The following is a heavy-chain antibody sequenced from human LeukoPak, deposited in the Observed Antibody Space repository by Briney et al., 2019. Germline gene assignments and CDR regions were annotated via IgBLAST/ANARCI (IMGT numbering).Heavy chain of an antibody. CDR2: IYSGGST. V-gene: IGHV3-66*01. CDR3: ARETAGSSSWYGDYYYYGMDV. D-gene: IGHD6-13*01. CDR1: GFTFSSYA. J-gene: IGHJ6*02. Sequence: GGSLRLPCAASGFTFSSYAMSWVRQAPGKGLEWVSVIYSGGSTYYADSVKGRFTISRDNSKNTLYLQMNSLRAEDTAVYYCARETAGSSSWYGDYYYYGMDVWGQGTTVTVSS.